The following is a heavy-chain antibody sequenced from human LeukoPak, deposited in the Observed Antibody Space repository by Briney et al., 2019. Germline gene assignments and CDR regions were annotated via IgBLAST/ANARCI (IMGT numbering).Heavy chain of an antibody. CDR3: ARDFPLSDAVVVINLLDY. Sequence: ASVKVSCKASGYTFTSYGISWVRQAPGQGLEWMGWISAYNGNTNYAQKLQGRVTMTTDTSTSTAYMELRSLRSDDTAVYYCARDFPLSDAVVVINLLDYWGQGTLVTVSS. J-gene: IGHJ4*02. CDR2: ISAYNGNT. CDR1: GYTFTSYG. V-gene: IGHV1-18*01. D-gene: IGHD3-22*01.